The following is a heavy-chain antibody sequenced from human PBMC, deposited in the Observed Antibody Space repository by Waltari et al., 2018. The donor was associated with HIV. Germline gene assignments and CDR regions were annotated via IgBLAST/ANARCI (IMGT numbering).Heavy chain of an antibody. D-gene: IGHD2-21*02. CDR3: ATDDFFN. CDR1: GITFSNAW. V-gene: IGHV3-15*01. J-gene: IGHJ4*02. Sequence: EVHLVESGGGLVKPAGSLRLSCAASGITFSNAWLSWVRQAPGKGLEWVGHIKSNTDGGTTDYAAPVKGRFTISRDDSKNTLYLQMNSLKIEDTAVYSCATDDFFNWGQGTLVTVSS. CDR2: IKSNTDGGTT.